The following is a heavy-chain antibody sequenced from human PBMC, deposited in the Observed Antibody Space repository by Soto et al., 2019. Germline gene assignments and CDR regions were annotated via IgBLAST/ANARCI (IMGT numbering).Heavy chain of an antibody. J-gene: IGHJ4*02. V-gene: IGHV1-2*02. CDR1: GYTFTGYY. CDR3: AGRGHSSSWLVDY. D-gene: IGHD6-13*01. Sequence: SVKVSCKASGYTFTGYYMHWVRQAPGQGLEWMGWINPNSGGTNYAQKFQGRVTMTRDTSISTAYMELSRLRSDDTAVYYCAGRGHSSSWLVDYWAEGTLVTVSS. CDR2: INPNSGGT.